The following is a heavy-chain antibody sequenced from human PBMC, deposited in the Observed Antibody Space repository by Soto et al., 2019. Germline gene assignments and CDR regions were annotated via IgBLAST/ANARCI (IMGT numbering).Heavy chain of an antibody. D-gene: IGHD3-10*01. Sequence: GGSLRLSCAASGFTVSSNYMSWVRQAPGKGLEWVSVIYSGGSTYYADSVKGRFTISRDNSKNTLYLQMNSLRAEDTAVYYCARDQPLRGYYYYYMDVWGKGTTVTVSS. CDR1: GFTVSSNY. CDR3: ARDQPLRGYYYYYMDV. V-gene: IGHV3-66*01. CDR2: IYSGGST. J-gene: IGHJ6*03.